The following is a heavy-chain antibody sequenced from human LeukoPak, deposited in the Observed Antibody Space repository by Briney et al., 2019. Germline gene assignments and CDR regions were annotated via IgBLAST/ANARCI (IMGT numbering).Heavy chain of an antibody. CDR2: IKQDGSEK. Sequence: GGSLRLSCAASGFTFSHYWMSWVRQAPGRGLEWLANIKQDGSEKYYVDSVKGRFTISRDNAKNSLYLQMNSLRAEDTAIYYCARDQGALDIWGQGTMVTVSS. V-gene: IGHV3-7*01. CDR1: GFTFSHYW. J-gene: IGHJ3*02. CDR3: ARDQGALDI.